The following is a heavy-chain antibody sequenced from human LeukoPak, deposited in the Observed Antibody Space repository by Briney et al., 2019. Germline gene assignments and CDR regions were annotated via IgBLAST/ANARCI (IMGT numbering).Heavy chain of an antibody. J-gene: IGHJ4*02. CDR2: IGSTGAYI. CDR3: ARDRWELLRSVDY. CDR1: GFTFSSYS. Sequence: GGSLRPSCAASGFTFSSYSMVWVRQAPGKGLEWVSSIGSTGAYIFYADSVKGRFTISRDNAKNSLFLQMNSLRAEDTAVYYCARDRWELLRSVDYWGQGTLVAVSS. V-gene: IGHV3-21*01. D-gene: IGHD2-15*01.